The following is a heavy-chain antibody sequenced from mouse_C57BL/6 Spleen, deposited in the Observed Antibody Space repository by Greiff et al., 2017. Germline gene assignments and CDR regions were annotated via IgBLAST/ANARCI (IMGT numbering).Heavy chain of an antibody. Sequence: QVQLQQPGAELVMPGASVKLSCKASGYTFTRYWMHWVKQRPGQGLEWIGEIDPSDSYTNYNQKFKGKSTLTVDKSSNTAYMQLSSLTSEYSAVYYCARRGVYDYDGTWCFDVWGTGTTVTVSS. CDR2: IDPSDSYT. CDR1: GYTFTRYW. J-gene: IGHJ1*03. V-gene: IGHV1-69*01. D-gene: IGHD2-4*01. CDR3: ARRGVYDYDGTWCFDV.